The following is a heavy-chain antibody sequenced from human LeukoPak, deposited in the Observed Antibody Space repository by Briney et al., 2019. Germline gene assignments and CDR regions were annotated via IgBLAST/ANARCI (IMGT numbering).Heavy chain of an antibody. CDR3: ARAQDGDFGYFDY. CDR2: IYYSGST. CDR1: GGSISSGGYY. D-gene: IGHD4-17*01. V-gene: IGHV4-31*03. J-gene: IGHJ4*02. Sequence: SVTLSLTCTVSGGSISSGGYYWSWIRQHPGKGLEWIGYIYYSGSTYYNPSLKSRVTISVDTSKNQFSLKLSSVTAADTAVYYCARAQDGDFGYFDYWGQGTLVTVSS.